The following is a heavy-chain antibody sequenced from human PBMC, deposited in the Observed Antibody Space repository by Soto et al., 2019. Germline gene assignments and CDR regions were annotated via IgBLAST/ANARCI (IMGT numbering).Heavy chain of an antibody. D-gene: IGHD1-26*01. Sequence: SETLSLTCTVSGGSISSSSYYWGWIRQPPGKGLEWIGSIYYSGSTYYNPSLKSRVTISVDTSKNQFSLKLSSVTAADTAVYYCARRGTTTGELEYFHHWGQGSLVTVSS. V-gene: IGHV4-39*01. CDR1: GGSISSSSYY. CDR2: IYYSGST. CDR3: ARRGTTTGELEYFHH. J-gene: IGHJ1*01.